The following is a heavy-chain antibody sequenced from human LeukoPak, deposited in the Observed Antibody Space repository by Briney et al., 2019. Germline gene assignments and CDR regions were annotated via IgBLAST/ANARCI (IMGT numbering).Heavy chain of an antibody. V-gene: IGHV4-59*01. CDR3: ARVYDGSGYYWRGTFDI. Sequence: SETLSLTCTVSGGSISSYYWSWIRQPPGKGLEWIGYMYYSGSTNYNPSLKSRVTISVDTSKNQFSLKLSSVTAADTAVYHCARVYDGSGYYWRGTFDIWGQGTMVTVSP. J-gene: IGHJ3*02. CDR2: MYYSGST. CDR1: GGSISSYY. D-gene: IGHD3-22*01.